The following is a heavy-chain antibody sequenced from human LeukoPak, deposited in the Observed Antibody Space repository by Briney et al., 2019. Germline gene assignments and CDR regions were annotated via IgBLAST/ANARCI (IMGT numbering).Heavy chain of an antibody. CDR1: GYTFTGYY. Sequence: ASVKVSCKASGYTFTGYYMHWVRQAPGQGLEWMGWINPNSGGTNYAQKFQGRVTMTRDTSISTAYMELSRLRSDDTAVYYCARIGTTGTPYGMDVWGQGTTVTVSS. CDR3: ARIGTTGTPYGMDV. V-gene: IGHV1-2*02. D-gene: IGHD1-1*01. CDR2: INPNSGGT. J-gene: IGHJ6*02.